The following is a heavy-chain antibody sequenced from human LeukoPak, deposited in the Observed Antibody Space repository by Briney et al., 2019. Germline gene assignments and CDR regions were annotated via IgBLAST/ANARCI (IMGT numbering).Heavy chain of an antibody. CDR2: ISSSGSTI. Sequence: PGGSLRLSCAASGFTFSDYYMSWIRQAPGEGLEWVSYISSSGSTIYYADSVKGRFTISRDNAKNSLYLQMNSLRAEDTAVYYCARDRQDLGLVWDKMNDYWGQGTLVTVSS. J-gene: IGHJ4*02. CDR1: GFTFSDYY. CDR3: ARDRQDLGLVWDKMNDY. V-gene: IGHV3-11*01. D-gene: IGHD3-16*01.